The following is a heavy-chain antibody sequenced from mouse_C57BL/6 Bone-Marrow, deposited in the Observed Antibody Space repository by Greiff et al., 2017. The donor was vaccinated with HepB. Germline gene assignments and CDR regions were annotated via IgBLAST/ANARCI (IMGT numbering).Heavy chain of an antibody. CDR1: GYTFTSYG. J-gene: IGHJ4*01. CDR2: IYPRSGNT. D-gene: IGHD2-14*01. V-gene: IGHV1-81*01. Sequence: VQLQESGAELARPGASVKLSCKASGYTFTSYGISWVKQRTGQGLEWIGEIYPRSGNTYYNEKCKGKATLTADKSSSTAYMELRSLTSEDSAVYFCARRVPRGAMDYWGQGTSVTVSS. CDR3: ARRVPRGAMDY.